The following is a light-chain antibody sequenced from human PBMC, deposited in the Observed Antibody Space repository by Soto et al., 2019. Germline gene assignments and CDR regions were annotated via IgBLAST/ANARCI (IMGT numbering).Light chain of an antibody. CDR3: QQYESFPRT. CDR2: KAS. Sequence: DIQMTQSPPTLSASVGDRVTITCRASQSINNYLAWYQQKPGKAPKLLIYKASTLESGVPSRFSGTGSGTEFTLRISSLQPDDFATYYCQQYESFPRTFGQGTKVEIK. V-gene: IGKV1-5*03. CDR1: QSINNY. J-gene: IGKJ1*01.